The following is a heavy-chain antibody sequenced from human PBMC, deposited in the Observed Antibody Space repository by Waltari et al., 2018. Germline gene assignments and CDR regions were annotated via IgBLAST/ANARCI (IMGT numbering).Heavy chain of an antibody. J-gene: IGHJ4*02. CDR1: GGSISSHY. CDR3: ARVGDGYNYWVDY. CDR2: IYYSGST. D-gene: IGHD5-12*01. Sequence: QVQLQESGPGLVKPSETLSLTCTVSGGSISSHYWGWIRQPPGKGLEWIGYIYYSGSTNYNPSLKSRVTISVDTSKNQFSLKLSSVTAADTAVYYCARVGDGYNYWVDYWGQGTLVTVSS. V-gene: IGHV4-59*11.